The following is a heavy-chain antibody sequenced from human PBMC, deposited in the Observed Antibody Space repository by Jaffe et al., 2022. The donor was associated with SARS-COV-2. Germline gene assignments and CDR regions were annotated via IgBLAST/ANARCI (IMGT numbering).Heavy chain of an antibody. V-gene: IGHV3-15*01. J-gene: IGHJ4*02. D-gene: IGHD3-10*01. Sequence: EVQLVESGGGLVKPGGSLRLSCVVSGLTFSNVWMTWVRQGPGKGLEWVGHIKNKNDAGTTDYGAPMKGRFTISRDDSINTLYLQINSLKTEDTAVYYCATVKTHSVRVFDYWGQGTLVIVSS. CDR3: ATVKTHSVRVFDY. CDR2: IKNKNDAGTT. CDR1: GLTFSNVW.